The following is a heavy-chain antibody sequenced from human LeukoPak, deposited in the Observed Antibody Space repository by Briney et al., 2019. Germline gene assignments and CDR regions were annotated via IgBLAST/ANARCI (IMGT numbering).Heavy chain of an antibody. CDR1: GFTFSSYA. CDR3: AKGGYDFWSGSDI. Sequence: PGGSLRLSCAASGFTFSSYAMTWVRQPPGKGLEWVSAISGSGSSTHYADYYADSVKGRFTISRDNSKNTLYLQMNSLRAEDTAVYYCAKGGYDFWSGSDIWGQGTMVTVSS. V-gene: IGHV3-23*01. CDR2: ISGSGSST. D-gene: IGHD3-3*01. J-gene: IGHJ3*02.